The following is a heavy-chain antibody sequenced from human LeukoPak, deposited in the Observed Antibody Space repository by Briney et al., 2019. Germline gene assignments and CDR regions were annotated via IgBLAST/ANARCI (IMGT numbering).Heavy chain of an antibody. D-gene: IGHD4-17*01. CDR1: GGTFSSYA. CDR2: IIPIFGTA. Sequence: SVKVSCKASGGTFSSYAISWVRQAPGQGLEWMGGIIPIFGTANYAQKFQGRVTITADESTSTAYMELSSLRSEDTAVYYCARDGYGDRTYYYYGMDVWGQGTTVTVPS. J-gene: IGHJ6*02. CDR3: ARDGYGDRTYYYYGMDV. V-gene: IGHV1-69*13.